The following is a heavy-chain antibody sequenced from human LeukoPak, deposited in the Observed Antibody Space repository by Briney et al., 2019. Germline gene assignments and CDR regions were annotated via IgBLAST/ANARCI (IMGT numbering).Heavy chain of an antibody. CDR1: GDFITAYY. CDR3: ASNTGTVFDY. CDR2: VYYTGST. Sequence: SETLSLTCTVSGDFITAYYWSWIRHPPGKGLEWTGYVYYTGSTEYNPSLRSRVTISLDLSKHQFSLNLTSVTAADTAVYHCASNTGTVFDYWGQGALVTVSS. J-gene: IGHJ4*02. V-gene: IGHV4-59*01. D-gene: IGHD7-27*01.